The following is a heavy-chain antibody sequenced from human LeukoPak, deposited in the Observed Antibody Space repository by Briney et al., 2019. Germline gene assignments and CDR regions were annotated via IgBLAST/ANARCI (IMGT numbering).Heavy chain of an antibody. J-gene: IGHJ2*01. Sequence: KHGESLKISCQGSGYSFDSYWIGWVRQMPGKGLEWIGIFYPTDSDTHYSPSFQGQVTMSADTSINTAYLQWSSLKASDTAIYYCARSLVTHWHFDLWGRGTPVIVSS. CDR3: ARSLVTHWHFDL. CDR1: GYSFDSYW. D-gene: IGHD2-21*01. V-gene: IGHV5-51*01. CDR2: FYPTDSDT.